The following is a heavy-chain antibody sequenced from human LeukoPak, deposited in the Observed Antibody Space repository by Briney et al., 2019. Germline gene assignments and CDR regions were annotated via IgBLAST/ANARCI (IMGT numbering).Heavy chain of an antibody. CDR1: GGSFSGYY. D-gene: IGHD3-9*01. CDR2: ISGSGGST. CDR3: ARGDDILTGYFGFFDY. V-gene: IGHV3-23*01. Sequence: ETLSLTCAVSGGSFSGYYWNWIRQSPGKGLEWVSAISGSGGSTYYADSVKGRFTISRDNAKNTLFLHMNSLRAEDTAVYYCARGDDILTGYFGFFDYWGQGTLVTVSS. J-gene: IGHJ4*02.